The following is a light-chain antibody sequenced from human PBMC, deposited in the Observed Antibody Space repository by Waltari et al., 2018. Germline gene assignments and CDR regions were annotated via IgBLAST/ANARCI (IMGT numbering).Light chain of an antibody. V-gene: IGLV4-69*01. J-gene: IGLJ2*01. Sequence: QLAVTQSPSASASLGASVKLTCTLSSEHSAYAIAWHQHQPEKGPRILMKIVGGGGHAKGDGIPDRFAGFSSRAERYLTISSLQYEDEAAYYCQTWYPDTVVFGGETKLTV. CDR2: IVGGGGH. CDR1: SEHSAYA. CDR3: QTWYPDTVV.